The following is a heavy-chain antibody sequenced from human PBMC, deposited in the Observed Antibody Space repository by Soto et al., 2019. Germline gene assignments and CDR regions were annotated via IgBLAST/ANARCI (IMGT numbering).Heavy chain of an antibody. D-gene: IGHD4-17*01. CDR3: AKDPDYGDYGHLDS. CDR1: GFTFSNYG. Sequence: QVQLVESGGGVVQPGRSLRLSCAASGFTFSNYGMHWVRQAPGKGLEWVAVISYDGSNKYYADSVKGRFTISRDNSKNTLHLQMNSLRAEDTAVYYCAKDPDYGDYGHLDSWCQGTLVTVSS. CDR2: ISYDGSNK. J-gene: IGHJ4*02. V-gene: IGHV3-30*18.